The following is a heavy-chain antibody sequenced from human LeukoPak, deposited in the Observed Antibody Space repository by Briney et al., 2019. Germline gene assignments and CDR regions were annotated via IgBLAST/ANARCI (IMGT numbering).Heavy chain of an antibody. J-gene: IGHJ3*02. V-gene: IGHV1-69*06. CDR1: GGTFSSYA. Sequence: SVKVSCKASGGTFSSYAISWVRQAPGQGLEWMGGIIPIFGTANYAQKFQGRVTITADKSTSTAYMELSSLRSEDTAVYYCASCCGYSGYDDAFDIWGQGTMVTVSS. CDR3: ASCCGYSGYDDAFDI. D-gene: IGHD5-12*01. CDR2: IIPIFGTA.